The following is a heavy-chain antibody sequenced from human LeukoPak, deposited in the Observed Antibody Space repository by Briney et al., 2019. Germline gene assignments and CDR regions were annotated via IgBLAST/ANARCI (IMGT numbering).Heavy chain of an antibody. V-gene: IGHV4-39*07. J-gene: IGHJ4*02. CDR3: ARDGEYGSGSYYDY. D-gene: IGHD3-10*01. CDR1: GGSISSSSYY. Sequence: PSETLSLTCTVSGGSISSSSYYWGWIRQPPGKGLEWIGSIYYSGSTYYNPSLKSRVTISVDTSKNQFSLKLSSVTAADTAVYYCARDGEYGSGSYYDYWGQGTLVTVSS. CDR2: IYYSGST.